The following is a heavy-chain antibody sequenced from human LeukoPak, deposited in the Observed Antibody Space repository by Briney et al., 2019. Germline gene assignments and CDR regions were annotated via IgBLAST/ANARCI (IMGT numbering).Heavy chain of an antibody. CDR2: INPNTGGI. V-gene: IGHV1-2*02. Sequence: ASMNVSCKSSGYTFTGYYMHWVRQAPGQGLEWMGWINPNTGGINYAQKFQGRVTMTRNTSISAAYMELSRLRSDDTAVYYCARDPYSNYFDYWGQGALVTVSS. J-gene: IGHJ4*02. CDR3: ARDPYSNYFDY. CDR1: GYTFTGYY. D-gene: IGHD5-18*01.